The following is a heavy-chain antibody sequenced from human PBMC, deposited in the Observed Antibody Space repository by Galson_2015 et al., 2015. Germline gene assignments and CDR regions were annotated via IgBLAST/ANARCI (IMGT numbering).Heavy chain of an antibody. J-gene: IGHJ4*02. CDR3: AKLRQKITMVRRFDY. Sequence: SLRLSCAASGFTFSSYGMHWVRQAPGKGLEWVSVIYSGGSTYYADSVKGRFTISRDNSKNTLYLQMNSLRAENTAVYYCAKLRQKITMVRRFDYWGQGTLVTVSS. V-gene: IGHV3-NL1*01. CDR1: GFTFSSYG. D-gene: IGHD3-10*01. CDR2: IYSGGST.